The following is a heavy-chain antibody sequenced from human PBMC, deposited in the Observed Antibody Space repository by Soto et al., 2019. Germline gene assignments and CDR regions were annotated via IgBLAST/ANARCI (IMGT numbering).Heavy chain of an antibody. CDR3: ARGENDAFDF. V-gene: IGHV4-38-2*01. CDR2: FYRSGNT. J-gene: IGHJ3*01. CDR1: GYSINNGYY. Sequence: PSETLSLTCAVSGYSINNGYYWGWIRQPPGKRLEWIGSFYRSGNTYYNPSLKSRVTISVDTSKNQFSLKLISVTAADTAVYYCARGENDAFDFWGQGTMVTV.